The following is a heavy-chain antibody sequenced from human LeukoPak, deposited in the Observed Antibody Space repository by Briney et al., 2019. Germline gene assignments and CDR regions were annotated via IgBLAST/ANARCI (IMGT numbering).Heavy chain of an antibody. D-gene: IGHD1-14*01. CDR3: ARRVGTRDWYFDL. J-gene: IGHJ2*01. CDR2: VYYHGGT. CDR1: GGSVSSGSYY. Sequence: SETLSLTCTVSGGSVSSGSYYWSWIRQPPGKGLEWIGYVYYHGGTNCNPSLKSRVTISVDTSKNQFSLKLTSVTAADTAVYYCARRVGTRDWYFDLWGRGTLVTVSS. V-gene: IGHV4-61*01.